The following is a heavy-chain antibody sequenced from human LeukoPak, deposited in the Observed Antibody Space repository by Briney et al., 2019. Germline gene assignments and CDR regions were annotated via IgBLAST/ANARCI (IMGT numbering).Heavy chain of an antibody. Sequence: GGSLRLSCAASGFTVSSNYMNWVRQAPGKGLEWVSVIYSGGSTYYADSVKGRFTISRDNSKNTLYLQMNSLRAEDTAVYYCARDKWFGESYFDYWGQGTLVTVSS. D-gene: IGHD3-10*01. CDR2: IYSGGST. CDR3: ARDKWFGESYFDY. J-gene: IGHJ4*02. V-gene: IGHV3-66*02. CDR1: GFTVSSNY.